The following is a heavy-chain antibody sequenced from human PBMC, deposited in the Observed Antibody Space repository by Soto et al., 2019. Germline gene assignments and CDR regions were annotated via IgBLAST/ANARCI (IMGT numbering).Heavy chain of an antibody. CDR1: GYTFTSYD. CDR3: ARGGIVVVVAATPTYYYYGMDV. V-gene: IGHV1-8*01. J-gene: IGHJ6*02. Sequence: ASVKVSCKASGYTFTSYDINWVRQATGQGLEWMGWMNPNSGNTGYAQKFQGRVTMTRNTSISTAYMELSSLRSEDTAVYYCARGGIVVVVAATPTYYYYGMDVWGQGTTVT. CDR2: MNPNSGNT. D-gene: IGHD2-15*01.